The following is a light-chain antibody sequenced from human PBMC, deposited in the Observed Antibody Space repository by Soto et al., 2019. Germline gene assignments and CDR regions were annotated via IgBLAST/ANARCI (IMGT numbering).Light chain of an antibody. CDR2: DVS. J-gene: IGLJ1*01. CDR1: SSDVGGYNY. CDR3: SSYTSSSTYV. V-gene: IGLV2-14*01. Sequence: QSVMTQPASVSGSPGLSIPISCTGTSSDVGGYNYVSWYQQHPGKAPKLMIYDVSNRPSGVSNRFSGSKSGNTASLTISGLQAEDEADYCCSSYTSSSTYVFGTGTKVTV.